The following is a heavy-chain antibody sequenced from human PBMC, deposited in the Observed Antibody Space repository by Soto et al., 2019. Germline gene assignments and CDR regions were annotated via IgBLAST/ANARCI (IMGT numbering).Heavy chain of an antibody. CDR1: GFTFSTYT. V-gene: IGHV3-23*01. Sequence: GGSLRLSCAASGFTFSTYTMSWVRRAPGKELEWVSAISGSGASPSYADSVQGRFTISRDNPKRTLYLQMNNLRAEDTAVYYCAKARCSTTNCYVPDYWGQGTLVTVSS. J-gene: IGHJ4*02. CDR2: ISGSGASP. CDR3: AKARCSTTNCYVPDY. D-gene: IGHD2-2*01.